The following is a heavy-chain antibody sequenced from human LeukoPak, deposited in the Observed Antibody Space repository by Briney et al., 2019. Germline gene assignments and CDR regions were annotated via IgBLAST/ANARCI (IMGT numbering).Heavy chain of an antibody. CDR1: GFTFSSHA. CDR3: ARGGSGSYYYYYYYMDV. V-gene: IGHV3-30*01. J-gene: IGHJ6*03. CDR2: ISYDGSNK. D-gene: IGHD3-3*01. Sequence: PGGSLRLSCAASGFTFSSHAMHWVRQAPGKGLEWVAIISYDGSNKYYADSVKGRFTVSRDNSKNTLYLQMNSLRVEDTAVYYCARGGSGSYYYYYYYMDVWGKGTTVTVSS.